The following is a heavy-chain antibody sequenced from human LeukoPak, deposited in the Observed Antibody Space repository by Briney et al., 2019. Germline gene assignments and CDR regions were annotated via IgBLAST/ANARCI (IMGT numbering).Heavy chain of an antibody. CDR2: ISGSGGST. Sequence: PGGSLRLSCAASGFTFSSYAMSWVRQAPGKGLEWVSAISGSGGSTYYADSVKGRFTISRDNSKNTLYLQMNSLRAEDTAVYYCATDRDFWSGYLPVDAFDIWGQGTMVTVSS. CDR1: GFTFSSYA. J-gene: IGHJ3*02. V-gene: IGHV3-23*01. CDR3: ATDRDFWSGYLPVDAFDI. D-gene: IGHD3-3*01.